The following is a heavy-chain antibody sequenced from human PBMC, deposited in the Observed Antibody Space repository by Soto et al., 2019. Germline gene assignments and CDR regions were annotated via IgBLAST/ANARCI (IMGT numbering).Heavy chain of an antibody. V-gene: IGHV1-46*01. J-gene: IGHJ6*02. CDR3: ARDKPAHDFVHGSYYYGMDV. CDR2: INPSGGST. D-gene: IGHD2-21*02. CDR1: GYTFTSYY. Sequence: GASVKVSCKASGYTFTSYYMHWARQAPGQGLEWMGIINPSGGSTSYAQKFQGRVTMTRDTSTSTVYMELSSLRSEDTAVYYCARDKPAHDFVHGSYYYGMDVWGQGTTVTVSS.